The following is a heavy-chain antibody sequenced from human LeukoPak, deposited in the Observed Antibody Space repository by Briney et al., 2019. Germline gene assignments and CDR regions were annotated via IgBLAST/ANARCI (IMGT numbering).Heavy chain of an antibody. V-gene: IGHV3-23*01. CDR1: GFTFSISA. D-gene: IGHD3-9*01. CDR3: AKVSESNYDILTGYYTPYYFDY. Sequence: GSLRLSCAGSGFTFSISAMSWVRPAPGKGLEWVSGISDSGGSTFYADSVKGRFTISRDNSKNILYLQMNSLRADDTAVYYCAKVSESNYDILTGYYTPYYFDYWGQGTLVTVSS. J-gene: IGHJ4*02. CDR2: ISDSGGST.